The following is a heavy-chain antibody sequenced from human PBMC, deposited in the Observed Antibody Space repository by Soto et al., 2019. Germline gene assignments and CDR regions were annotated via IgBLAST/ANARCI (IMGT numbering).Heavy chain of an antibody. V-gene: IGHV1-18*01. Sequence: ASVKVSCKASGYTFTSYGISWVRQAPGQGLEWMGWISAYNGNTNYAQKLQGRVTMTTDTSTSTAYMELRSLRSDDTAVYYCARGGDIVVVPAAMGSRPVIINGMDVWGQGTTVTVS. CDR2: ISAYNGNT. D-gene: IGHD2-2*01. J-gene: IGHJ6*02. CDR3: ARGGDIVVVPAAMGSRPVIINGMDV. CDR1: GYTFTSYG.